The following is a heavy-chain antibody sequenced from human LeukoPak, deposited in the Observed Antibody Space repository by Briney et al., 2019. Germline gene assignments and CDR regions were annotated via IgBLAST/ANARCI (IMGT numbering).Heavy chain of an antibody. V-gene: IGHV3-21*01. J-gene: IGHJ4*02. CDR3: ARDRYCSSTSCLFDY. CDR1: GFTFSSYS. D-gene: IGHD2-2*01. Sequence: GGSLRLSCAASGFTFSSYSMNWVRQAPGKGLEWVSSISSSSSYIYYADSVKGRFNISRDNAKHSLYLQMNSLRAEDTAVYYCARDRYCSSTSCLFDYWGQGTLVTVSS. CDR2: ISSSSSYI.